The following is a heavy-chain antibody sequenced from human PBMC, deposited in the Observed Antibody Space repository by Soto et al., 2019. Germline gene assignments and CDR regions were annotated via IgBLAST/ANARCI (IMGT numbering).Heavy chain of an antibody. V-gene: IGHV6-1*01. J-gene: IGHJ3*02. Sequence: SHTLSLTCXISGDSVCGNSVTWNWIRQSPSRGLDWVGRTYYMSKWYNDYVVSVKSRITINLDTSKKQFFMKMNSVTSDEIDVYYCARITMSCGDLDIWGQVTMVTVSS. D-gene: IGHD3-10*02. CDR2: TYYMSKWYN. CDR1: GDSVCGNSVT. CDR3: ARITMSCGDLDI.